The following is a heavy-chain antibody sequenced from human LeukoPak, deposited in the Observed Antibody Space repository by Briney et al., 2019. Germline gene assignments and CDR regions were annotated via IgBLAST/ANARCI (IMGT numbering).Heavy chain of an antibody. J-gene: IGHJ3*02. CDR1: GYTLTEFS. CDR3: ATDSSRSLYYYDSSGYYHAFDI. Sequence: ASVKVSCKVSGYTLTEFSMHWVRQAPGKGLEWMGGFDPEDDETIYAQKFQGRVTMTEDTSTDTAYMELSSLRSEDTAVYYCATDSSRSLYYYDSSGYYHAFDIWGQGTMVTVSS. V-gene: IGHV1-24*01. D-gene: IGHD3-22*01. CDR2: FDPEDDET.